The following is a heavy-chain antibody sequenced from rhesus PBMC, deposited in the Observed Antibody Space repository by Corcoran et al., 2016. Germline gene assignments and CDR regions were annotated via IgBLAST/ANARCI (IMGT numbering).Heavy chain of an antibody. Sequence: QVQLQESGPGLVKPSETLSLTCAVSGGSFTTYWWTWTRQPPGKGLEWIGDINGNSMNTNYNPSLKSRVTLSVDTSKNQLSLKLSSVTTADTAVYYCARDKYSNHFDYWGQGVLVTVSS. CDR1: GGSFTTYW. V-gene: IGHV4S11*01. CDR2: INGNSMNT. D-gene: IGHD4-23*01. CDR3: ARDKYSNHFDY. J-gene: IGHJ4*01.